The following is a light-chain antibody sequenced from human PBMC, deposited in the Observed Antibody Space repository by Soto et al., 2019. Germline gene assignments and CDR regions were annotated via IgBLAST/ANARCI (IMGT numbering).Light chain of an antibody. CDR3: QQYKSSRYT. J-gene: IGKJ2*01. CDR2: DVS. CDR1: ETISRW. V-gene: IGKV1-5*01. Sequence: DIQMTQSPSTLYASVGDRVTMTCRASETISRWLAWYQQKPGKAPKLLIYDVSNLGSGVPSTFSGSGFGTEFTPTISSLQPQDFATYYCQQYKSSRYTFGQGTKLQIK.